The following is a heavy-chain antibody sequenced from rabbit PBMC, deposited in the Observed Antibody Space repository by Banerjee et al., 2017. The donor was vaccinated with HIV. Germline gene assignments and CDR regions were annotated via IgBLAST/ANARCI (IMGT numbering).Heavy chain of an antibody. J-gene: IGHJ6*01. CDR3: ARGAGYAGYGYSNYGMDL. CDR1: GFSFNNNYN. V-gene: IGHV1S40*01. D-gene: IGHD8-1*01. Sequence: QSLEESGGDLVKPGASLTLTCTASGFSFNNNYNMCWVHQAPGKGLEWIACIVIGSSANTAYASWAKGRFTISKTSSTTVTLQMTSLTAADTATYFCARGAGYAGYGYSNYGMDLWGQGTLVTDS. CDR2: IVIGSSANT.